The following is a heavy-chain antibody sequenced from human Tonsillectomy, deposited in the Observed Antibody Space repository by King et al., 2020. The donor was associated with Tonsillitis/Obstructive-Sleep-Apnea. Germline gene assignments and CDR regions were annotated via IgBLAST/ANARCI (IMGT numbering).Heavy chain of an antibody. V-gene: IGHV1-46*01. J-gene: IGHJ4*02. CDR1: GYTFTSYY. Sequence: QLVQSGAEVKKPGASVKVSCKASGYTFTSYYMHWVRQAPGQGLEWMGIMNPSGGSTSYAQKFQGRVTMTRDTSTRPVYMELSSLRSEDTAVYYCARENYGDGGAFDYWGQGTLVTVSS. CDR2: MNPSGGST. CDR3: ARENYGDGGAFDY. D-gene: IGHD4-17*01.